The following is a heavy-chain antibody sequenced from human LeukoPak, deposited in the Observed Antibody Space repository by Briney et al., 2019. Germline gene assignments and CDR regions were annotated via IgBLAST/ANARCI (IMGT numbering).Heavy chain of an antibody. CDR3: ARYSGSYYSLNYYYGMDV. J-gene: IGHJ6*02. CDR1: GFTFSSYA. V-gene: IGHV3-21*01. CDR2: ISSSSSYI. D-gene: IGHD1-26*01. Sequence: GGSLRLSCAASGFTFSSYAMHWVRQAPGKGLEWVSSISSSSSYIYYADSVKGRFTISRDNAKNSLYLQMNSLRAEDTAVYYCARYSGSYYSLNYYYGMDVWGQGTTVTVSS.